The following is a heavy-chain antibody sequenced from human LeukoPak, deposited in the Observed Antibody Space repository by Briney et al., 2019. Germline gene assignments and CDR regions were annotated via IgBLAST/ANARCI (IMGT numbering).Heavy chain of an antibody. CDR3: ARDSWHYYYMDV. CDR1: GGSISSGSYY. V-gene: IGHV4-61*02. Sequence: SETLSLTCTVSGGSISSGSYYWSWIRQPAGKGLEWIGRIYTSGSTNYNPSLKSRVTISVDTSKNQFSLKLSSVTAADTAVYYCARDSWHYYYMDVWGKGTTVTVSS. J-gene: IGHJ6*03. CDR2: IYTSGST.